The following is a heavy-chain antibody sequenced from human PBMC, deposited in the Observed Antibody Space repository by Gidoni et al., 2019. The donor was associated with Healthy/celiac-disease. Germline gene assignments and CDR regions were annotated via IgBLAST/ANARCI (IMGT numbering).Heavy chain of an antibody. CDR1: GDSVSSNSAP. J-gene: IGHJ6*03. CDR3: ARDVKVLSPDLYNWNDDLYYYYYMDV. D-gene: IGHD1-1*01. Sequence: QVQLQQSGPALMKPSPTLSLPCALSGDSVSSNSAPWHWIRQSPQRGLEWLGRTYYRSKWYNDYAVSVKSRITINPDTSKNQFSLQLNSVTPEDTAVYYCARDVKVLSPDLYNWNDDLYYYYYMDVWGKGTTVTVSS. CDR2: TYYRSKWYN. V-gene: IGHV6-1*01.